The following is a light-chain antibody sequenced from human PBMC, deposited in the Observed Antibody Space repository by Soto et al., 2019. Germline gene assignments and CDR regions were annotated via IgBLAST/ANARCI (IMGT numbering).Light chain of an antibody. Sequence: EIVMTQSPATPSVSPGERATLSCRASQSVSSNLAWYQQKPGQAPRLLIYGASTRATGIPARFSGSGSGTEFTLTISSLQSEDFAVYYCHQSNDWWTFGQGTKVDIK. CDR3: HQSNDWWT. V-gene: IGKV3-15*01. CDR1: QSVSSN. J-gene: IGKJ1*01. CDR2: GAS.